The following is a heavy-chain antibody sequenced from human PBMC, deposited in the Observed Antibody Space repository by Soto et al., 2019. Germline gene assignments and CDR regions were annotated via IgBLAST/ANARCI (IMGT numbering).Heavy chain of an antibody. Sequence: SETLSLTCAVYGGSFSGYYWSWIRQPPGKGLEWIGEINHSGSTNYNPSLKSRVTISVDTSKNQFSLKLSSVTAADTDVYYCARLTTTSDPDYWGKGTLVTVS. V-gene: IGHV4-34*01. CDR2: INHSGST. D-gene: IGHD1-1*01. CDR3: ARLTTTSDPDY. J-gene: IGHJ4*02. CDR1: GGSFSGYY.